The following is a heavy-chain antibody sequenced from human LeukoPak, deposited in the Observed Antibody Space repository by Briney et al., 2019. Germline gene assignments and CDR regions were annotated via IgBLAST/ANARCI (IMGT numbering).Heavy chain of an antibody. D-gene: IGHD6-13*01. Sequence: PGGSLRLSCAASGFTFSNYAMNWVRQAPGKGLEWVSTIRGGGSSTYYVDSVKGRFTISRDNSKNTLYLQMDSLRAEDTAVYYCAKDGYSSTKPYYFVYWGQGTLVAVSS. CDR2: IRGGGSST. CDR3: AKDGYSSTKPYYFVY. V-gene: IGHV3-23*01. CDR1: GFTFSNYA. J-gene: IGHJ4*02.